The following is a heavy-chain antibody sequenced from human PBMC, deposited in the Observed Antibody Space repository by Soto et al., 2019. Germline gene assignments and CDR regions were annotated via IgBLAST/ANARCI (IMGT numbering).Heavy chain of an antibody. V-gene: IGHV3-53*04. Sequence: EVQLVESGGGLVQPGGSLRLSCAASGFTVSNTYMSWVRQDPGKGLEWVSVIYSGGTSYYADSVKGRFTISRHNSKNTLDLQMNSLRAEDTAVYYCAKGDDTSGYYSLDYWGQGTLVTVSS. CDR2: IYSGGTS. D-gene: IGHD3-22*01. CDR3: AKGDDTSGYYSLDY. CDR1: GFTVSNTY. J-gene: IGHJ4*02.